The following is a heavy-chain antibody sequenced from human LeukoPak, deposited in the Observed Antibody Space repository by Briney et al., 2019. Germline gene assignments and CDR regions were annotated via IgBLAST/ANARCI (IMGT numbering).Heavy chain of an antibody. CDR2: IYYSGTT. J-gene: IGHJ4*02. CDR3: ARYGSNAHDY. D-gene: IGHD4-23*01. V-gene: IGHV4-31*03. CDR1: GGSVNSGVYY. Sequence: SETLSLTCTVSGGSVNSGVYYWSWIRQHPGKGLEWIGHIYYSGTTYNNPSLESRVTISVDTSKNQFSLKLSSVTAADTDVYYCARYGSNAHDYWGQGTLVTVSS.